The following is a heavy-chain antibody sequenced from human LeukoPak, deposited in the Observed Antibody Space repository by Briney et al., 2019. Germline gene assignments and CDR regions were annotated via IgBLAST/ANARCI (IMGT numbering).Heavy chain of an antibody. D-gene: IGHD3-10*01. V-gene: IGHV5-51*01. CDR2: IYPSDSDT. J-gene: IGHJ4*02. CDR1: GYTFTNDW. CDR3: ARLQSMVRGVDY. Sequence: GESLKISCEASGYTFTNDWIGWVRQMPGKGLEWMGIIYPSDSDTRYSPSFQGQVTISANRSISTAYVQWSSLKASDTAMYCCARLQSMVRGVDYWGQGTLVTVSS.